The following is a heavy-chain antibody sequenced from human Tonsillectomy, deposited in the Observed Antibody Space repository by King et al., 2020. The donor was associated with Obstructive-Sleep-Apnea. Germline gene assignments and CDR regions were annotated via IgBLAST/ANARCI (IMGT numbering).Heavy chain of an antibody. CDR2: MNPNSGNT. Sequence: QLVQSGAEVKKPGASVKFSCKASGYTFTSYDINWLRQATGQGLEWMGSMNPNSGNTGYAQKFQGRVTMTKNTSITTAYMELSSLRSEDTAVYYCARALRTTGIDYWGQGTLVTVSS. CDR3: ARALRTTGIDY. CDR1: GYTFTSYD. D-gene: IGHD1-1*01. V-gene: IGHV1-8*02. J-gene: IGHJ4*02.